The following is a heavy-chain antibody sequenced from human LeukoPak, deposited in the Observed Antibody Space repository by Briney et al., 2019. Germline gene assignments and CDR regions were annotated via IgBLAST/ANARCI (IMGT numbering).Heavy chain of an antibody. CDR1: GYIFTSNW. V-gene: IGHV5-10-1*01. Sequence: PGESLKISRKASGYIFTSNWITLVRQMPGKGLEWMGRIDPSDSYTNYSPSFQGHVTISVGKSSSTAYLQWSSLKASDIAIYYCASGSSSSWYDYWGQGTLVTVSS. CDR2: IDPSDSYT. J-gene: IGHJ4*02. CDR3: ASGSSSSWYDY. D-gene: IGHD6-13*01.